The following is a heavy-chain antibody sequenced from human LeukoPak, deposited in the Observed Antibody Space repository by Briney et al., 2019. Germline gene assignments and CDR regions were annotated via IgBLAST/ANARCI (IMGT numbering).Heavy chain of an antibody. V-gene: IGHV3-30-3*01. Sequence: GGSLRLSCAASGFTFSSYAMHWVRQAPGKGLEWVAVISYDGSNKYYADSVKGRFTISRDNSKNTLYLQMNSLRAEDTAVYYCARALDVLRYFDWLPIGYGMDVWGQGTTVTVSS. CDR1: GFTFSSYA. CDR2: ISYDGSNK. CDR3: ARALDVLRYFDWLPIGYGMDV. J-gene: IGHJ6*02. D-gene: IGHD3-9*01.